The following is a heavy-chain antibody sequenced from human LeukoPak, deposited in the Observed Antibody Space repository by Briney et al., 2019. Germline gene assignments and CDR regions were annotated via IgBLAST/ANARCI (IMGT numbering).Heavy chain of an antibody. CDR1: GFIFNNYA. V-gene: IGHV3-30*04. CDR2: ISYDGSYK. D-gene: IGHD5-24*01. CDR3: ARTSGMATIIGDFDY. J-gene: IGHJ4*02. Sequence: PGGSLRLSCAASGFIFNNYAMHWVRQAPGKGLEWVALISYDGSYKYYADSVKGRFTISRDNSMFTLHLQIDSLRAEDTAMYYCARTSGMATIIGDFDYWGQGTLVTVSS.